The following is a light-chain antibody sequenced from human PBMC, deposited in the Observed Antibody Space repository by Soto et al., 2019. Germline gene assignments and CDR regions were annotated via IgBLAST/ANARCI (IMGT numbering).Light chain of an antibody. Sequence: DIQLIQSPSFLSASVGDRVTITCRASQGISSSLAWYQQKPGTAPKLLIYAASTLQFEVPSRFSGSGSGTEFTLTIRSLQPDDFATYYCQQLDSYPRTFGGGTKVDIK. V-gene: IGKV1-9*01. CDR2: AAS. CDR1: QGISSS. CDR3: QQLDSYPRT. J-gene: IGKJ4*01.